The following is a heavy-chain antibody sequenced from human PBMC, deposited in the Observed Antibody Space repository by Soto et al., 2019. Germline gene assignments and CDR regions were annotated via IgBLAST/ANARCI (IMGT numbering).Heavy chain of an antibody. CDR1: GFTFSSYA. D-gene: IGHD2-21*01. Sequence: EVQLVESGGGLVQPGGSLRLSCAASGFTFSSYAMHWVSQAPGKGLECVSAITSNGGNTDYASSVKGRFTISRDNSKNTLYLQMGSLRDEDMAVYYCARRIPFGYGMDVWGQGTTVTVSS. CDR3: ARRIPFGYGMDV. V-gene: IGHV3-64*01. J-gene: IGHJ6*02. CDR2: ITSNGGNT.